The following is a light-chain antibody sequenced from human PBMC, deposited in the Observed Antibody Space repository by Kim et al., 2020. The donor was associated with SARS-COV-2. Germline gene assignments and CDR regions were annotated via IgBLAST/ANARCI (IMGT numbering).Light chain of an antibody. CDR3: QAWDNSVV. CDR2: QDS. CDR1: KLGDKY. J-gene: IGLJ3*02. Sequence: VSESPEQTSSITCSGEKLGDKYASWYQQKRGPSSVLVIYQDSKRASWTPERFSGSDSGNTATLTISRTQAMDEADYYCQAWDNSVVFGGGTQLTVL. V-gene: IGLV3-1*01.